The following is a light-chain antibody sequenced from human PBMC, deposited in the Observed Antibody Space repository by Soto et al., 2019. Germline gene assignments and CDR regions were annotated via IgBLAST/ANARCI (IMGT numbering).Light chain of an antibody. CDR1: QSVKSN. V-gene: IGKV3-15*01. Sequence: EIVMTQSPATLSVSPGERVTLSCRASQSVKSNLAWYQQKFGQAPRLLIYGASTRATGVPARFSGSGSGTEFTLTISSLQSEVFAVYYCHNYNNWPPWTFGQGPKVKI. CDR2: GAS. CDR3: HNYNNWPPWT. J-gene: IGKJ1*01.